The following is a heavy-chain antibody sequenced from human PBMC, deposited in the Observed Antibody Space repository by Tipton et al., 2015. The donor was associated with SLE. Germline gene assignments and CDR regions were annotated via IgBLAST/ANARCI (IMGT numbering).Heavy chain of an antibody. CDR3: ARHLGASFDF. Sequence: TLSLTCTVSGGSIRSGVYYWSWIRKHPGKGLEWIGYIHDSGATFYNPSLRSRSAISVDTSQNQFSLRLTSVTAADTAVYYCARHLGASFDFWGQGILVTVSS. CDR1: GGSIRSGVYY. V-gene: IGHV4-31*03. CDR2: IHDSGAT. J-gene: IGHJ4*02.